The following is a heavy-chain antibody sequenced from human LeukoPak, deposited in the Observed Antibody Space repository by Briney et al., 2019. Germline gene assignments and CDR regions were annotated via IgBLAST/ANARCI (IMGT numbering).Heavy chain of an antibody. V-gene: IGHV4-39*01. Sequence: SETLSLTCTVSGGSISSSSHSWGWIRQPPGKGLEWIGSMYYSGNTYYNSSLKSRLTISVDTSKNQFSLKVTSVTAADTAVYYCARHQYRSGSTYHSDYWGQGTLVTVSS. CDR3: ARHQYRSGSTYHSDY. CDR1: GGSISSSSHS. D-gene: IGHD6-19*01. CDR2: MYYSGNT. J-gene: IGHJ4*02.